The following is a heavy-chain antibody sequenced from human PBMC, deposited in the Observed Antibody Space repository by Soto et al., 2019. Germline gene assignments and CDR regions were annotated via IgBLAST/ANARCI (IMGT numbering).Heavy chain of an antibody. J-gene: IGHJ6*02. D-gene: IGHD6-13*01. CDR2: ISYDGSNK. Sequence: QVQLVESGGGVVQPGRSLRLSCAASGFTFSSYGMHWVRQAPGKGLAWVAVISYDGSNKYYADSVKGRFTISRDNYNNTQHLQMNSLRAEDTAVYYCAKAPLIAAAGVGPNYYYYGMDVWGQGTTVTVSS. CDR3: AKAPLIAAAGVGPNYYYYGMDV. CDR1: GFTFSSYG. V-gene: IGHV3-30*18.